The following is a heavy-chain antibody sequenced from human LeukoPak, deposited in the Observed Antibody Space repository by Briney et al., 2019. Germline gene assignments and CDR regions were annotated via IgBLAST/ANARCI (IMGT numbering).Heavy chain of an antibody. J-gene: IGHJ4*02. CDR3: TTSSAYYYFDFDY. CDR2: ITSGGSTI. CDR1: GFTFDDHA. V-gene: IGHV3-48*03. D-gene: IGHD3-22*01. Sequence: GGSLRLSCAASGFTFDDHAMNWVRQAPGKGLEWVSYITSGGSTIYYADSVKGRFTMSRDNAKTSLYLQMNSLRAEDTAVYYCTTSSAYYYFDFDYWGQGTLVTVSS.